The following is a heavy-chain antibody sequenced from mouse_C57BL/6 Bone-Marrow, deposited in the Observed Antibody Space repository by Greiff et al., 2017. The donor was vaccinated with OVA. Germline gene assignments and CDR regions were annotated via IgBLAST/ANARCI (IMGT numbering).Heavy chain of an antibody. Sequence: QVQLQQPGAELVKPGASVKLSCKASGYTFTSYWMHWVKQRPGRGLEWIGRIGPNSGGTKYNEKFKSKATLTVDKPSSTAYMQLSSLTSEDSAVYYGARRSDYSKSYAMDDWGQGTSVTVSS. CDR2: IGPNSGGT. V-gene: IGHV1-72*01. D-gene: IGHD2-5*01. CDR1: GYTFTSYW. CDR3: ARRSDYSKSYAMDD. J-gene: IGHJ4*01.